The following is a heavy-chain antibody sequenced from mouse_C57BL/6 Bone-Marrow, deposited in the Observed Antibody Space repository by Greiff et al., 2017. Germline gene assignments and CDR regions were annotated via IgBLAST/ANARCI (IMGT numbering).Heavy chain of an antibody. Sequence: EVKLMESGGDLVKPGGSLKLSCAASGFTFSSYGMSWVRQTPDKRLEWVATISSGGSYTYYPDSVKGRFTISRDNAKNTLYLQMSSLKSEDTAMXYCAREGGSRTGDYWGQGTTLTVSS. J-gene: IGHJ2*01. CDR3: AREGGSRTGDY. CDR2: ISSGGSYT. CDR1: GFTFSSYG. D-gene: IGHD1-1*01. V-gene: IGHV5-6*01.